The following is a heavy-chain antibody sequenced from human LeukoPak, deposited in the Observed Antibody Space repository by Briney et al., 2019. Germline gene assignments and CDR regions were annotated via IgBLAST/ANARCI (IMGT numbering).Heavy chain of an antibody. Sequence: ASVKVSCKASGYTFSDYYIHWVRQAPGQGLEWMGWINPNSGGTNYAQKFQGRVTMTSDTSISTAYMELSRLRFDDTAVYYCARPRDYGDYDAFDIWGQGTMVTVSS. J-gene: IGHJ3*02. CDR1: GYTFSDYY. D-gene: IGHD4-17*01. V-gene: IGHV1-2*02. CDR2: INPNSGGT. CDR3: ARPRDYGDYDAFDI.